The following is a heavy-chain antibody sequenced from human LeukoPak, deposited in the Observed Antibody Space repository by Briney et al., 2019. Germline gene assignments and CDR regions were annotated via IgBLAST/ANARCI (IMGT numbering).Heavy chain of an antibody. CDR3: ARVDSSWYAPGDY. CDR2: IWYDGSNK. V-gene: IGHV3-33*01. Sequence: GRSLRLSCAASGFTFSSYGMHWVRQAPGKGLEWVAVIWYDGSNKYYADSVKGRFTISRDNSKNTLYLQMNSLRAEDTAVYYCARVDSSWYAPGDYWGQGTLVTVSS. CDR1: GFTFSSYG. J-gene: IGHJ4*02. D-gene: IGHD6-13*01.